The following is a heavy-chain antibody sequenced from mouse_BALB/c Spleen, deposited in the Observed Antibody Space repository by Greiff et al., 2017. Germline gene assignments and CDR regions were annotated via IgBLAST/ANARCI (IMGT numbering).Heavy chain of an antibody. D-gene: IGHD2-1*01. CDR3: AKGKYGNYGPLAY. Sequence: EVQLQQSGPELVKPGASVKMSCKASGYTFTSYVMHWVKQKPGQGLEWIGYINPYNNGTKYNEKFKGKATLTSDKSSSTAYMELSSLTSEDSAVYYCAKGKYGNYGPLAYWGQGTLVTVSA. CDR1: GYTFTSYV. CDR2: INPYNNGT. V-gene: IGHV1-14*01. J-gene: IGHJ3*01.